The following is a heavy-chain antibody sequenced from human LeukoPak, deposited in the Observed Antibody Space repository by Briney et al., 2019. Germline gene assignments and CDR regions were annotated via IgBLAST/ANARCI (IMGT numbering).Heavy chain of an antibody. CDR3: ARAGTRSTSPPDY. V-gene: IGHV3-7*01. D-gene: IGHD2-2*01. Sequence: GGSLRLSCAASGFSFSAYAMTWVRQAPGKGLEWVANIKQEGGEKHYVDSAKARFTISRDNGRNSLYLQMSSLRAEDTAIYYCARAGTRSTSPPDYWGQGTLVTVSS. CDR2: IKQEGGEK. CDR1: GFSFSAYA. J-gene: IGHJ4*02.